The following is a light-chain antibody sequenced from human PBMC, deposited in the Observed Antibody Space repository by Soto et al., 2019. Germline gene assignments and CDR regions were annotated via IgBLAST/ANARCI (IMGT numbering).Light chain of an antibody. CDR1: QSISNY. CDR3: QQYGSSPPT. CDR2: AAS. Sequence: DIQMTQSPSSLSASVRDRVTITCRASQSISNYLNWYPQRPGKAPKLLIYAASSLQSGVPSRFSGSGSGTDFTLTISRLEPEDFAVYYCQQYGSSPPTFGQGTKVDIK. V-gene: IGKV1-39*01. J-gene: IGKJ1*01.